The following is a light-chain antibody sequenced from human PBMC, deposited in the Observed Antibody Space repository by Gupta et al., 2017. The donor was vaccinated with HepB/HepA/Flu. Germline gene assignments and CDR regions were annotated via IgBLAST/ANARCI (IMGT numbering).Light chain of an antibody. V-gene: IGLV1-44*01. Sequence: SLLPQPPPASGTPGQRVTISSSGSGPNIGSNIVNWYQQLPGTAPKLLIYSNNQRPSGLPERFSGTKSGSSAPLTISGLQAEDAADYYSAAGDDSLNGVVFGGGTKLTVL. CDR1: GPNIGSNI. CDR2: SNN. J-gene: IGLJ2*01. CDR3: AAGDDSLNGVV.